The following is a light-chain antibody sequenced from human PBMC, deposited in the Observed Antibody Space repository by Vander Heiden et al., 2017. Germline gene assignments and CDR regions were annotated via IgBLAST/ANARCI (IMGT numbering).Light chain of an antibody. CDR1: SSDVADYKY. CDR3: SSYVGSNNYV. J-gene: IGLJ1*01. Sequence: QSALTQPPSASGSPVQSVAISCTGTSSDVADYKYVSWYQQHPGKAPKLMIYEVTKRPSGVPDRFSGSKSGNTASLTVSGLQAEDEADYYCSSYVGSNNYVFGTGTKVTVL. CDR2: EVT. V-gene: IGLV2-8*01.